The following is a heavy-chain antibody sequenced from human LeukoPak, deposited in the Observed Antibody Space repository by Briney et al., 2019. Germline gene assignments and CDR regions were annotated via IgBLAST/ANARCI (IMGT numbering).Heavy chain of an antibody. CDR2: IYYSGST. CDR1: GGSISSSSYY. V-gene: IGHV4-39*01. J-gene: IGHJ6*03. CDR3: AITSIPMAGTLSQHYYYYYMDV. D-gene: IGHD6-19*01. Sequence: PSETLSLTCTVSGGSISSSSYYWGWIRQPPGKGLEWIGSIYYSGSTYYNPSLKSRVTISVDTSKNQFSLKLSSVTAADTAVYYCAITSIPMAGTLSQHYYYYYMDVWGKGTTVTTSS.